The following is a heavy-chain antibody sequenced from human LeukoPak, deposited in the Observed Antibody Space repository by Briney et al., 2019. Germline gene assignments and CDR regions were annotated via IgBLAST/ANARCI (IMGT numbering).Heavy chain of an antibody. D-gene: IGHD3-3*01. Sequence: GGSLRLSCAASGFTFSSYAKSWVRQAPGKGLEWVSAISGSGGSTYYADSVKGRFTISRDNSKNTLYLQMNSLRAEDTAVYYCAKGHYDFWSGPPNPWGQGTLVTVSS. CDR1: GFTFSSYA. CDR3: AKGHYDFWSGPPNP. V-gene: IGHV3-23*01. J-gene: IGHJ5*02. CDR2: ISGSGGST.